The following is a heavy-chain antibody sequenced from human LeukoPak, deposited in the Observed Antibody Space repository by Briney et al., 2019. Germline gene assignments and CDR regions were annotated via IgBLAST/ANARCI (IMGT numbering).Heavy chain of an antibody. D-gene: IGHD4-23*01. Sequence: GGSLRPSCTASGFTFGDYAMSWVRQAPGKGLEWVGFIRSKAYGGTTEYAASVKGRFTISRDDSKSIAYLQMNSLKTEDTAVYYCTRDPAYGGNPANWFDPWGQGTLVTVSS. CDR1: GFTFGDYA. CDR2: IRSKAYGGTT. CDR3: TRDPAYGGNPANWFDP. V-gene: IGHV3-49*04. J-gene: IGHJ5*02.